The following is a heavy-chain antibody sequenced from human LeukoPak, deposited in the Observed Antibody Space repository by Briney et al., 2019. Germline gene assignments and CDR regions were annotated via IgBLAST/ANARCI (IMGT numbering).Heavy chain of an antibody. Sequence: SETLSLTCTVSGGSISSSSYYWGWIRQPPGKGLEWIGSIYYSGSTYYSPSLKSQVTISVDTSKNQFSLKLSSVTAADTAVYYCARQAHSGYDYNLDYWGQGTLVTVSS. CDR1: GGSISSSSYY. D-gene: IGHD5-12*01. V-gene: IGHV4-39*01. CDR2: IYYSGST. J-gene: IGHJ4*02. CDR3: ARQAHSGYDYNLDY.